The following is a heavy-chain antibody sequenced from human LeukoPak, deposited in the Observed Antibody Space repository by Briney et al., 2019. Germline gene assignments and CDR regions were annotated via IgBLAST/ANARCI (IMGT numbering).Heavy chain of an antibody. V-gene: IGHV3-11*06. CDR3: ARVYSSSFVSV. D-gene: IGHD6-13*01. CDR2: ITSSSSYT. J-gene: IGHJ4*02. CDR1: GFTFSDYY. Sequence: GGSLRLSCAASGFTFSDYYMSWIRQAPGKGLEWVSYITSSSSYTNYADSVKGRFTISRDNAKNSLYLQMNSLRAEDTAVYHCARVYSSSFVSVWGQGTLVTVSS.